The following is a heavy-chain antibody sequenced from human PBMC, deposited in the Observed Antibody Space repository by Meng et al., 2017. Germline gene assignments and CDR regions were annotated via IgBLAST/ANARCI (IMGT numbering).Heavy chain of an antibody. Sequence: SETLSLTCTVSGGSVSSGSYYWSWIRQPPGKGLEWIGYIYYSGSTNYNPSLKSRVTISVDTSKNQFSLKLSSVTAADTAVYYCARGSPYDYVWGSYRLSNWFDPWGQGTLVTVSS. V-gene: IGHV4-61*01. CDR3: ARGSPYDYVWGSYRLSNWFDP. D-gene: IGHD3-16*02. J-gene: IGHJ5*02. CDR2: IYYSGST. CDR1: GGSVSSGSYY.